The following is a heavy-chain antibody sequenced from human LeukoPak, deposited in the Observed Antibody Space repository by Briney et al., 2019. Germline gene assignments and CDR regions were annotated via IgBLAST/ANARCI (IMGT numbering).Heavy chain of an antibody. CDR3: ARGPVAGIFSFSWFDP. V-gene: IGHV4-34*01. D-gene: IGHD6-19*01. Sequence: PSETLSLTCAVYGGSFSGYYWSWIRQPPGKGLGWIGEINHSGSTNYNPSLKSRVTISVDTSKNQFSLKLSSVTAADTAVYYCARGPVAGIFSFSWFDPWGQGTLVTVSS. CDR1: GGSFSGYY. CDR2: INHSGST. J-gene: IGHJ5*02.